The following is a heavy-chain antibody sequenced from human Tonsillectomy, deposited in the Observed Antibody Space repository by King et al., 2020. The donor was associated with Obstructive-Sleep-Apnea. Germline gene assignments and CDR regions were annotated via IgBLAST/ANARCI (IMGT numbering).Heavy chain of an antibody. D-gene: IGHD6-19*01. CDR2: ISFDGRKT. Sequence: KLVQSGGGVVQPGRSLRLSCTASGFTFRSYAMHWLRQAPGKGVEWVALISFDGRKTNYADSVKGRFTISRDNSKNMVSLQMNTLRGDDTAVYYCARDHVAVAGANWFDPWGQGSLVIVSS. CDR1: GFTFRSYA. V-gene: IGHV3-30*04. J-gene: IGHJ5*02. CDR3: ARDHVAVAGANWFDP.